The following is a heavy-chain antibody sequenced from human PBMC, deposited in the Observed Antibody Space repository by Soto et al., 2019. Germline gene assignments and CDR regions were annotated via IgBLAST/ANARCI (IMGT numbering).Heavy chain of an antibody. CDR2: IIPMLDIT. D-gene: IGHD6-13*01. CDR1: GGTFSTYT. Sequence: SVKVSCKASGGTFSTYTIIWVRQAPGQGLEWMGRIIPMLDITNTAQSFQGRVMITADKYTSTAYLELSALRSDDTAIYFCTLGSWSAETFDIWGRGTMVTVSS. CDR3: TLGSWSAETFDI. V-gene: IGHV1-69*02. J-gene: IGHJ3*02.